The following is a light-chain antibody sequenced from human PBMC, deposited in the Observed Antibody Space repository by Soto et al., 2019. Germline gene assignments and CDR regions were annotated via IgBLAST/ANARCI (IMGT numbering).Light chain of an antibody. Sequence: DIQMTQSPSSLSASVGDRVTITCQASQNINNYLNWYQQKPGRAPKLLIYDASNLEAGVPSRFRGSGSGTDFTFTIRRLKPEDIATYYCQQYENLPTVGQGTRVEIK. CDR1: QNINNY. CDR3: QQYENLPT. CDR2: DAS. V-gene: IGKV1-33*01. J-gene: IGKJ5*01.